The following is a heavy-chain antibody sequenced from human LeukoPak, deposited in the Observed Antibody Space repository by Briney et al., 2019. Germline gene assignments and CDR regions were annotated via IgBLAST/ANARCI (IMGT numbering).Heavy chain of an antibody. CDR2: IYYSGST. Sequence: PSETLSLTCTVSGGSISSGGYYWSWIRQHPGKGLEWIGYIYYSGSTYYNPSLKIRVTISVDTSKNQFSLKLSSVTAADTAVYYCARDKGTIFGVVKNYGMDVWGQGTTVTVSS. D-gene: IGHD3-3*01. CDR3: ARDKGTIFGVVKNYGMDV. J-gene: IGHJ6*02. CDR1: GGSISSGGYY. V-gene: IGHV4-31*03.